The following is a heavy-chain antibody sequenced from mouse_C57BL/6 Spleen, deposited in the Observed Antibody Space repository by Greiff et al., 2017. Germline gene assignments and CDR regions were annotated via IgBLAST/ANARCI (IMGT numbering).Heavy chain of an antibody. CDR3: ARIDYDYDEGGRYFDY. CDR1: GFSFTSYG. Sequence: QVQLQESGPGLVQPSQSLSITCTVSGFSFTSYGVHWVRQSPGKGLEWLGVIWSGGSTDYNAAFISRLSISKDNSKSQVFFKMNSLQADDTAIYYWARIDYDYDEGGRYFDYWGQGTTLTVSS. J-gene: IGHJ2*01. CDR2: IWSGGST. D-gene: IGHD2-4*01. V-gene: IGHV2-2*01.